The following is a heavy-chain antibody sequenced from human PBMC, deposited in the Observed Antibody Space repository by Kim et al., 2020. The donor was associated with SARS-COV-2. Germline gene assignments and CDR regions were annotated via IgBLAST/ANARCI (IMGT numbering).Heavy chain of an antibody. CDR3: ARDKAAAGKTVRYFDY. Sequence: GGSLRLSCAASGFTFSSYSMNWVRQAPGKGLEWVSSISSSSSYIYYADSVKGRFTISRDNAKNSLYLQMNSLRAEDTAVYYCARDKAAAGKTVRYFDYWGQGTLVTVSS. CDR1: GFTFSSYS. J-gene: IGHJ4*02. V-gene: IGHV3-21*01. CDR2: ISSSSSYI. D-gene: IGHD6-13*01.